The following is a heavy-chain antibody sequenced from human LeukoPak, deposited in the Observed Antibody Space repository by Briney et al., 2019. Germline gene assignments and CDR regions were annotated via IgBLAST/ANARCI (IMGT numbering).Heavy chain of an antibody. J-gene: IGHJ4*02. CDR1: GISFSAHG. V-gene: IGHV3-23*01. D-gene: IGHD3-22*01. Sequence: GRSLRLSCAASGISFSAHGMHWVRQAPGKGLEWVSGISGSGDHTYCADSVKGRFTISRDNSKNTVYLQMNSLRAEDTAVFYCAKAIYFDSSGYFPFDWWGQGILVTVSS. CDR2: ISGSGDHT. CDR3: AKAIYFDSSGYFPFDW.